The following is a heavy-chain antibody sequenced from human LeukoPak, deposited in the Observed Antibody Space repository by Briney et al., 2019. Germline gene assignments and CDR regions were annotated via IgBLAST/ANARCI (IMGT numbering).Heavy chain of an antibody. CDR1: GGSFSGYY. V-gene: IGHV4-34*01. CDR3: ARGTVTRDLDY. D-gene: IGHD4-17*01. J-gene: IGHJ4*02. Sequence: SKTLSLTCAVYGGSFSGYYWSWIRQPPGKGLEWIGEINHSGSTNYNPSLKSRVTISVDTSKNQFSLKLSSVTAADTAVYYCARGTVTRDLDYWGQGTLVTVSS. CDR2: INHSGST.